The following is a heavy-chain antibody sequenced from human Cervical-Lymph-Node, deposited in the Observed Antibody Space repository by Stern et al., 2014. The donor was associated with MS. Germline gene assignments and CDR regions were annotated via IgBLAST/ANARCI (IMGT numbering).Heavy chain of an antibody. D-gene: IGHD1-26*01. CDR2: INPGDGTT. CDR3: ARSSASDY. CDR1: GFAFTSYY. Sequence: QMQLVQSGAEVKKPGASVKVSCKASGFAFTSYYLHWVRQAPGQGLEWMGIINPGDGTTSYSRKFQGRVTMTRDTSTSTVYMELSSLTSEDTAMYYCARSSASDYWGHGTLVTVSS. V-gene: IGHV1-46*01. J-gene: IGHJ4*01.